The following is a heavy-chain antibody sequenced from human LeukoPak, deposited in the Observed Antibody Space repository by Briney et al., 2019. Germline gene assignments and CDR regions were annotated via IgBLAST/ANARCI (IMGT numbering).Heavy chain of an antibody. CDR2: ISVSGATT. J-gene: IGHJ4*02. CDR1: GFTFSNYA. V-gene: IGHV3-23*01. CDR3: ARDPSGSSSGWYHFDY. Sequence: GGSLRLSCAASGFTFSNYAMSWARQTPGKGLDWVSGISVSGATTYYANSVKGRFTISRDNSKNTLNLQMNSLRAEDTAVYYCARDPSGSSSGWYHFDYWGRGSLVTVSS. D-gene: IGHD6-19*01.